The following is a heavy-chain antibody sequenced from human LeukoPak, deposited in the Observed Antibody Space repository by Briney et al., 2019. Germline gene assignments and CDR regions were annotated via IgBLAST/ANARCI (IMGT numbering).Heavy chain of an antibody. CDR2: INHSGST. J-gene: IGHJ4*02. V-gene: IGHV4-34*01. Sequence: SETLSLTCAVYGGSFSGYYWSWIRQPPGKGLEWIGEINHSGSTNYNPSLKSRVTISIDTSKTQFSLRLTSVTAADTAFYYCARGRDRSKAGDHWGQGSLVTVSS. D-gene: IGHD5-24*01. CDR3: ARGRDRSKAGDH. CDR1: GGSFSGYY.